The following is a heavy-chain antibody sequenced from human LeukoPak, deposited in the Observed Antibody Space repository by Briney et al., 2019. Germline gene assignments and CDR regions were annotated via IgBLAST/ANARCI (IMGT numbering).Heavy chain of an antibody. CDR3: ARDRGIYSGSYLFDY. V-gene: IGHV3-66*01. Sequence: GGSLRLSCAASGFTVSSNYMSWVRQAPGKGLEWVSVIYSGGSTYYADSVKGRFTISRDNSKNTLYLQMNSLRAEDTAVYYCARDRGIYSGSYLFDYWGQGTLVTVSS. CDR1: GFTVSSNY. J-gene: IGHJ4*02. D-gene: IGHD1-26*01. CDR2: IYSGGST.